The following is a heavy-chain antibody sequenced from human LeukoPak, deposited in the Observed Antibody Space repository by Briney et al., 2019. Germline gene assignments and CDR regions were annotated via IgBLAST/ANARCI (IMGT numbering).Heavy chain of an antibody. D-gene: IGHD2-8*01. J-gene: IGHJ4*02. Sequence: ASVKVSCKASGGTFSSYAISWVRQAPGQGLEWMGWISAYNGNTNYAQKLQGRVTMTTDTSTGTAYMELSSLRSEDTAVYYCARVRYAEPYFDYWGQGTLVTVSS. V-gene: IGHV1-18*01. CDR1: GGTFSSYA. CDR2: ISAYNGNT. CDR3: ARVRYAEPYFDY.